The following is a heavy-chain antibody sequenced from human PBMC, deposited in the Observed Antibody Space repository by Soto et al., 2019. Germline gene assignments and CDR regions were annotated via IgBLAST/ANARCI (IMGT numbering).Heavy chain of an antibody. D-gene: IGHD1-26*01. V-gene: IGHV3-30-3*01. Sequence: QVQLVESGGGVVQPGRSLRLSCAASGFTFSSYAMHWVRQAPGKGLEWVAVISYDGSNKYYADSVKGRFTISRDNSKNTLSLQMNSLRAEDTAVYYCARDWVIQGGRGPRGSWFDPWGQGTLVTVSS. J-gene: IGHJ5*02. CDR1: GFTFSSYA. CDR3: ARDWVIQGGRGPRGSWFDP. CDR2: ISYDGSNK.